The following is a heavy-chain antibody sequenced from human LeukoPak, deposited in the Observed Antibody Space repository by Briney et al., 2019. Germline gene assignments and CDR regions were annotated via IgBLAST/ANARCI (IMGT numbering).Heavy chain of an antibody. CDR2: IYYSGST. CDR3: ASPHCSSTSCYLGY. D-gene: IGHD2-2*01. Sequence: SETLSLTCTGSGGSISSYHWSWIRQPPGKGLEWIGYIYYSGSTNYNPSLKSRVTISVDTSKNQFSLKLSSVTAADTAVYYCASPHCSSTSCYLGYWGQGTLVTVSS. CDR1: GGSISSYH. J-gene: IGHJ4*02. V-gene: IGHV4-59*12.